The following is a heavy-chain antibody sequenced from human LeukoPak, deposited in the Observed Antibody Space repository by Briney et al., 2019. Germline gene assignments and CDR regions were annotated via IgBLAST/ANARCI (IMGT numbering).Heavy chain of an antibody. J-gene: IGHJ5*02. CDR2: INPNSGGT. V-gene: IGHV1-2*02. CDR1: GYTFTGYY. CDR3: AREYCSSTSCPLDP. D-gene: IGHD2-2*01. Sequence: GASVKVSCKASGYTFTGYYMHWVRQAPGQGLEWMGWINPNSGGTNYAQKFLGRVTMTRDTSISTAYMELSRLRSDDTAVYYCAREYCSSTSCPLDPWGQGTLVTVSS.